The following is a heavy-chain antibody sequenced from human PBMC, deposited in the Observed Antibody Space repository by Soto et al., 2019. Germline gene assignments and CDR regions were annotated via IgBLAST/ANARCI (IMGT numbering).Heavy chain of an antibody. CDR1: GGTFSSHS. D-gene: IGHD2-2*01. J-gene: IGHJ6*02. CDR3: STSVYCSTTRCYYYYGLDV. Sequence: QVQLVQSGAEVKKPGSSVKVSCKVSGGTFSSHSINWVRQAPGQEPEWMGGIIPIFGTENYAQKFQGRVTITADESTSTAYMELSSLTSEDTALYYCSTSVYCSTTRCYYYYGLDVWGQGTTVIVSS. V-gene: IGHV1-69*01. CDR2: IIPIFGTE.